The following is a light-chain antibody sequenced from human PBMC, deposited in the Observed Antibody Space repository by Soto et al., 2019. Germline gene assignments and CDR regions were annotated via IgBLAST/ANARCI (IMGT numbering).Light chain of an antibody. Sequence: QSALTQPPSVSGSPGQSVAISCTGTSSDVGSYNRVSWYQQPPGTAPKLMIYDVNNRPSGVPDRFSGSKSGNTASLTISWLQAADEADYYCSSYTISSTYVFGTGTKLTFL. CDR3: SSYTISSTYV. CDR1: SSDVGSYNR. J-gene: IGLJ1*01. CDR2: DVN. V-gene: IGLV2-18*02.